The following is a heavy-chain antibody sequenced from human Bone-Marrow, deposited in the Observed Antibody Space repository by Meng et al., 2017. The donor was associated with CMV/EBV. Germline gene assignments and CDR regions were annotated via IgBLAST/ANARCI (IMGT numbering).Heavy chain of an antibody. CDR2: ISSSSSYI. Sequence: GESLKISCAASGFSFSSYSMNWVRQAPGKGLEWVSSISSSSSYIYYADSVKGRFTISRDNAKNSLYLQMNSLRAEDTAVYYCARDDIVVVPAAEDWFDPWGQATLVTVSS. CDR1: GFSFSSYS. J-gene: IGHJ5*02. D-gene: IGHD2-2*01. V-gene: IGHV3-21*01. CDR3: ARDDIVVVPAAEDWFDP.